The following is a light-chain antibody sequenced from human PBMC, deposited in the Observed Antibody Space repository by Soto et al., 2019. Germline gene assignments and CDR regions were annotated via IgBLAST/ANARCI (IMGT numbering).Light chain of an antibody. Sequence: DIQMTQSPSSLSASIGDRVTISCRASQDISSSLNWYQHKSGKAPKLLIYAASGLHSGVPSRFSGSGSGTDFTLTISGLQPDDFATYYCQQYDSYWTFGQGTKVDI. J-gene: IGKJ1*01. CDR2: AAS. CDR3: QQYDSYWT. CDR1: QDISSS. V-gene: IGKV1-39*01.